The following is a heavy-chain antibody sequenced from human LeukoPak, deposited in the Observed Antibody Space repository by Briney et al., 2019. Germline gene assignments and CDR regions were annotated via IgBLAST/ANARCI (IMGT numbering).Heavy chain of an antibody. Sequence: SVKVSCKASGYTFTSYDINWVRQATAQGLEWMGWMNPNSGNTGYAQKFQGRVTLTRNTSISTAYMELSSLRSEDTAVYYCARSRYCSSTSCLHYYYYGMDVWGQGTTVTVSS. CDR1: GYTFTSYD. CDR3: ARSRYCSSTSCLHYYYYGMDV. D-gene: IGHD2-2*01. V-gene: IGHV1-8*01. J-gene: IGHJ6*02. CDR2: MNPNSGNT.